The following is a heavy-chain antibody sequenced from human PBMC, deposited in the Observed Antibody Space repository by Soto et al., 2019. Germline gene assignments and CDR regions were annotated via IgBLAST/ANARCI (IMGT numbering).Heavy chain of an antibody. V-gene: IGHV3-30-3*01. CDR2: ISYDGSNK. CDR1: GFTFSTYA. CDR3: ARPDYGPGSYPDY. J-gene: IGHJ4*02. D-gene: IGHD3-10*01. Sequence: QVQLVESGGGVVQPGRSLRLSCAASGFTFSTYAMHWVRQAPGKGLEWVAVISYDGSNKYYADSVKGRFTISRDNSKNTLYLQMTSLRAEDTAVYYCARPDYGPGSYPDYWGQGTLVTVSS.